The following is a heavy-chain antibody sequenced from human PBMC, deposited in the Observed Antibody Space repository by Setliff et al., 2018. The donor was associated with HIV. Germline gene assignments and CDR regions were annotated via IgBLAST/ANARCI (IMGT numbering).Heavy chain of an antibody. J-gene: IGHJ4*02. CDR2: IYYSGST. Sequence: SETLSLTCTVSGGSISSSSYYWGWVRQPPGKGLEWIGSIYYSGSTYYSPSLKSRVTMSVATSKNQFSLKLTSVTAADTSVYYCARHWLSQDLVSGDYRSHYYFDYWGQGMLVTVSS. CDR1: GGSISSSSYY. V-gene: IGHV4-39*01. D-gene: IGHD3-16*02. CDR3: ARHWLSQDLVSGDYRSHYYFDY.